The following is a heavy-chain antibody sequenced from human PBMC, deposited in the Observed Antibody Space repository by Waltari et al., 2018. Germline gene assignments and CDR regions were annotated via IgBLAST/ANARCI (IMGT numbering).Heavy chain of an antibody. CDR3: ARRLKYCSSTSCYALGRYDY. V-gene: IGHV4-34*01. CDR2: INHSGST. Sequence: QVQLQQWGAGLLKPSETLSLTCAVYGGSFSGYYWSWIRQPPGKGLGWIGEINHSGSTNYNPSLKSRVTISVDTSKNQFSLKLSSVTAADTAVYYCARRLKYCSSTSCYALGRYDYWGQGTLVTVSS. CDR1: GGSFSGYY. D-gene: IGHD2-2*01. J-gene: IGHJ4*02.